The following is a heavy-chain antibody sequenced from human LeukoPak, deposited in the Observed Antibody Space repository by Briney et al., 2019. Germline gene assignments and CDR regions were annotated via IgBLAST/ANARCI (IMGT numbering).Heavy chain of an antibody. CDR2: INPNSGGT. D-gene: IGHD1-26*01. Sequence: GASVKVSCKASGYTFTGYYMHWVRQAPGQGLGWMGWINPNSGGTNYAQKFQGWVTMTRDTSISTAYMELSSLRSEDTAVYYCARHSGSHRGEYFDYWGQGTLVTVSS. CDR3: ARHSGSHRGEYFDY. V-gene: IGHV1-2*04. J-gene: IGHJ4*02. CDR1: GYTFTGYY.